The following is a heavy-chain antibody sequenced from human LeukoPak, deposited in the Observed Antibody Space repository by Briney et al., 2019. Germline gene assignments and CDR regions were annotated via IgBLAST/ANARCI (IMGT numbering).Heavy chain of an antibody. D-gene: IGHD2-8*01. CDR2: ISHSGRTM. Sequence: PGGSLRLSCAASGFTFSDYYMSWIRQAPGKGLEWVSYISHSGRTMYYADSVKGRFTISRDNAKNSLYLQMNSLRAGDMAVYYCARDSIVRGNIGNDMDVWGKGTTVTVSS. CDR3: ARDSIVRGNIGNDMDV. CDR1: GFTFSDYY. J-gene: IGHJ6*03. V-gene: IGHV3-11*01.